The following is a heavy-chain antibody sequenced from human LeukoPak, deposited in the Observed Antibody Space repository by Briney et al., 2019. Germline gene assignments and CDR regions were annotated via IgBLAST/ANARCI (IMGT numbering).Heavy chain of an antibody. V-gene: IGHV3-23*01. CDR3: ARVTSGLDY. Sequence: PGGSLRLSCAASGFTFSSYAMSWVRQAPGKGLEWVSAISATASNTHYADSVKGRFTISRDNAKNSLYLQMNSLRAEDTAVYYCARVTSGLDYWGQGTLVTVSS. CDR1: GFTFSSYA. CDR2: ISATASNT. J-gene: IGHJ4*02.